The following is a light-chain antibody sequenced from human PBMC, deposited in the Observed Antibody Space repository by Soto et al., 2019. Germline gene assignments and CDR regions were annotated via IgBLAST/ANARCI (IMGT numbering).Light chain of an antibody. CDR1: QGISSY. CDR2: AAS. J-gene: IGKJ3*01. CDR3: KQLNSYPV. Sequence: DIQLTQSPSFLSASVGDRVTITCRASQGISSYLAWYQQKPGKAPKLLIYAASTLQSGVPSRFSGSGSGTEFTLTSSSLQPEDFATYYCKQLNSYPVFGPGTKVDIK. V-gene: IGKV1-9*01.